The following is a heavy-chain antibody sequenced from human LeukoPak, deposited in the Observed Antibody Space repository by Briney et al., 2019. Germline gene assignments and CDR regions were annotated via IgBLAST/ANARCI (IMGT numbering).Heavy chain of an antibody. J-gene: IGHJ1*01. CDR3: ARGAAAGTTDFQH. D-gene: IGHD6-13*01. CDR1: GFAFSTYS. CDR2: ISSSSSYI. Sequence: GGSLRLSCAASGFAFSTYSMNWVRQAPGKGLEWVSSISSSSSYIYYADSVKGRFTISRDNAKNSLYLQMNSLRAEDTAVYYCARGAAAGTTDFQHWGQGTLVTVSS. V-gene: IGHV3-21*01.